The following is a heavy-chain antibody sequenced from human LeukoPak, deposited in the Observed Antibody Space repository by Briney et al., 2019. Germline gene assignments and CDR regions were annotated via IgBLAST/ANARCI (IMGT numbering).Heavy chain of an antibody. CDR1: GFTFSTYT. CDR2: ISSSSYTI. CDR3: ARDSYGDSYFDY. Sequence: GGSLRLSCGASGFTFSTYTMNWVRQAPGKVLELVSSISSSSYTIYYADSVRGRFTISRDNARNSLYLQMNSLRAEDTAVYYCARDSYGDSYFDYWGQGTLVTVSS. J-gene: IGHJ4*02. V-gene: IGHV3-48*01. D-gene: IGHD4-17*01.